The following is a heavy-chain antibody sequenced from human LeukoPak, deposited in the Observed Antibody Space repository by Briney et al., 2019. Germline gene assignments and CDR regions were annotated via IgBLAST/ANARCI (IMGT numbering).Heavy chain of an antibody. Sequence: GGSLRLSCAASGFTFSDYYMSWIRQAPGKGLEWISYINSSSSYTNYADSVKGRFTITRDNSKNSLYLQMNSLRAEDTAVYYCARVLMVRGVIFDYWGQGTLVTVSS. CDR1: GFTFSDYY. D-gene: IGHD3-10*01. J-gene: IGHJ4*02. CDR2: INSSSSYT. CDR3: ARVLMVRGVIFDY. V-gene: IGHV3-11*05.